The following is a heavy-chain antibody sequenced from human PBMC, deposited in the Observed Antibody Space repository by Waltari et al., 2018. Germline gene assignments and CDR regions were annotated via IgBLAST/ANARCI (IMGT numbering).Heavy chain of an antibody. CDR3: ARAVATTHDY. CDR1: GGTFSSYT. Sequence: QVQLVQSGAEVKKPGSSVKVSCKASGGTFSSYTISWVRQAPGQGLEWMGWINPNSGGTNYAQKFQGRVTMTRDTSISTAYMELSRLRSDDTAVYYCARAVATTHDYWGQGTLVTVSS. D-gene: IGHD5-12*01. J-gene: IGHJ4*02. CDR2: INPNSGGT. V-gene: IGHV1-2*02.